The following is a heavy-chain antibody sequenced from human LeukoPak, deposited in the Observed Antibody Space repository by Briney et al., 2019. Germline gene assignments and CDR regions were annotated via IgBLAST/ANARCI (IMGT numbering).Heavy chain of an antibody. CDR2: IYYSGST. D-gene: IGHD3-10*01. CDR1: CVSISSYY. V-gene: IGHV4-59*01. Sequence: SETLSLTCTVSCVSISSYYWSWIRQPPGKGLEWIGYIYYSGSTNYNPSLKSRVPISVDMCKNQFYLKLSSVAAADTAVYYCARVWRGSGNNWFDPWGQGTLVTVSS. CDR3: ARVWRGSGNNWFDP. J-gene: IGHJ5*02.